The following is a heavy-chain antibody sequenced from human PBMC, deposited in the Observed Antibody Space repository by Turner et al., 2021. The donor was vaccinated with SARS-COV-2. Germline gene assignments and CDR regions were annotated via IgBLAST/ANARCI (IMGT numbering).Heavy chain of an antibody. CDR2: SYYSGTT. J-gene: IGHJ4*02. CDR1: GASVNNSDYY. D-gene: IGHD2-2*01. Sequence: QLQLQESGPGLVKPSETLSLTCTVSGASVNNSDYYWAWIRQPPEKGLEWIGNSYYSGTTYYNPSLKSRVTISVDTSKNQFSLKLTSVTAADTAVYFCARDTRVVPLWVDSWGQGTLVTVSS. CDR3: ARDTRVVPLWVDS. V-gene: IGHV4-39*02.